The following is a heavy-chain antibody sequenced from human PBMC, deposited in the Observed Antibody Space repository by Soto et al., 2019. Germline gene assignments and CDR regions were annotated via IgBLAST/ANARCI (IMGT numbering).Heavy chain of an antibody. CDR1: GFSLSALGVG. Sequence: QITLKESGPPLVRPTQTLTLTCTFSGFSLSALGVGVGWIHQPPGKALEWLALIYWDGAKRYGPSMKSRLTFTKHSSKNPGFLTMTNVDPWDPGTYYCVHGYFSGVSCDPLWADSWGQGALLTVSS. D-gene: IGHD2-15*01. CDR3: VHGYFSGVSCDPLWADS. V-gene: IGHV2-5*05. CDR2: IYWDGAK. J-gene: IGHJ4*02.